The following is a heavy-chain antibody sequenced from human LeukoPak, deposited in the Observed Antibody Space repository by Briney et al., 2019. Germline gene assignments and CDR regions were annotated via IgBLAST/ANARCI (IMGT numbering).Heavy chain of an antibody. V-gene: IGHV3-23*01. CDR1: GITLSNYG. Sequence: PGGSLRLSCAVSGITLSNYGMSWVRQAPGKGLEWVAGISDSGGRTNYADSVKGRFTISRDNAKNSLYLQMNSLRAEDTALYYCAKGVDTAMVTTFDYWGQGTLVTVSS. CDR3: AKGVDTAMVTTFDY. D-gene: IGHD5-18*01. CDR2: ISDSGGRT. J-gene: IGHJ4*02.